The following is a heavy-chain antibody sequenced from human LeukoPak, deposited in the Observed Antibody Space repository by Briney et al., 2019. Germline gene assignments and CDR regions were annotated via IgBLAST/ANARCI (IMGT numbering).Heavy chain of an antibody. CDR3: AKAYCSSSSCSSDY. D-gene: IGHD2-2*01. Sequence: PGGSLRLSCAASGFTFTTYGMSWVRQAPGKGLEWVSTISGGGSSTYYADSVRGRFTISRDNSKNTLSLQMNSLRAEDTAVYYCAKAYCSSSSCSSDYWGQGTLVTVSS. CDR2: ISGGGSST. CDR1: GFTFTTYG. J-gene: IGHJ4*02. V-gene: IGHV3-23*01.